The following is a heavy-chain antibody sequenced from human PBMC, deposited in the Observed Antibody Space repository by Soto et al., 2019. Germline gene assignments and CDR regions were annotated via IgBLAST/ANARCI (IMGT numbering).Heavy chain of an antibody. V-gene: IGHV1-69*13. Sequence: ASVKVSCKASGCTFSSYAISWVRQAPGQGLEWMGGIIPIFGTANYAQKFQGRVTITADESTSTAYMELSSLRSEDTAVYYCAREGIQLWLRYNYYGMDVWGQGTTVTVSS. CDR3: AREGIQLWLRYNYYGMDV. CDR1: GCTFSSYA. CDR2: IIPIFGTA. D-gene: IGHD5-18*01. J-gene: IGHJ6*02.